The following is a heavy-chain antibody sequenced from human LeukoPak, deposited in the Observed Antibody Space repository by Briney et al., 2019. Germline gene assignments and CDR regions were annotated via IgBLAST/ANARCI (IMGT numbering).Heavy chain of an antibody. CDR1: GGSISSYY. CDR3: ARGTNDYYYYYMDV. J-gene: IGHJ6*03. CDR2: IYTSGST. Sequence: SETLSLTCTVSGGSISSYYWSWIRQPAGKGLEWIGCIYTSGSTNYNPSLKSRVTMSVDTSKNQFSLKLSSVTAADTAVYYCARGTNDYYYYYMDVWGKGTTVTVSS. V-gene: IGHV4-4*07.